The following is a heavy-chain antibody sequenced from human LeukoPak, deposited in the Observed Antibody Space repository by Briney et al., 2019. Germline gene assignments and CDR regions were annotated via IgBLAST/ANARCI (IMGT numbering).Heavy chain of an antibody. CDR2: INPNSGGT. CDR3: ARERARGYSRIYDY. V-gene: IGHV1-2*06. D-gene: IGHD5-18*01. CDR1: GYTFTGYY. Sequence: ASVKISCKASGYTFTGYYMHWVRQAPGQGLEWMGRINPNSGGTNYAQKFQGRVTMTRDTSISTAYMELSRLRSDDMAVYYCARERARGYSRIYDYWGQGTLVTVSS. J-gene: IGHJ4*02.